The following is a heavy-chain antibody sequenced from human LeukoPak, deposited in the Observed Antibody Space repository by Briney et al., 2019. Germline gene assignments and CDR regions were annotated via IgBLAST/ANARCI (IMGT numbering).Heavy chain of an antibody. CDR2: ISSSSSTI. Sequence: GGSLRLSCAASGFTFSSHSMNWVRQAPGKGLEWVSYISSSSSTIYYADSVKGRFTISRDNSKNTLYLQMNSLRAEDTAVYYCAKDPGYSSSWYYFDYWGQGTLVTVSS. J-gene: IGHJ4*02. V-gene: IGHV3-48*01. CDR3: AKDPGYSSSWYYFDY. CDR1: GFTFSSHS. D-gene: IGHD6-13*01.